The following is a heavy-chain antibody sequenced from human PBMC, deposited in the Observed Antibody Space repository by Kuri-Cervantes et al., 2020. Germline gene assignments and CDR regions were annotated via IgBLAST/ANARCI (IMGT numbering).Heavy chain of an antibody. CDR3: AKEKAVGDSSSWYGYFDY. J-gene: IGHJ4*02. CDR1: GFTFSDYY. CDR2: ISDSSYYI. Sequence: GGSLRLSCAASGFTFSDYYMTWIRQAPGKGLEWVASISDSSYYIYYADSVKGRFTISRDNAKNTLYLQMNSLRAEDTAVYYCAKEKAVGDSSSWYGYFDYWGQGTLVTVSS. V-gene: IGHV3-11*05. D-gene: IGHD6-13*01.